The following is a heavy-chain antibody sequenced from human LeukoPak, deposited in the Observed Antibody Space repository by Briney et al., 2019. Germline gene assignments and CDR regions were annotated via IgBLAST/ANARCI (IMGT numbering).Heavy chain of an antibody. D-gene: IGHD3-16*01. CDR2: INPNSGGT. J-gene: IGHJ4*02. CDR1: GYTFTGYY. V-gene: IGHV1-2*02. CDR3: ARDLYYDYVWGSYPSFDY. Sequence: ASVKVSCKTSGYTFTGYYIHWVRQAPGQGLEWMGWINPNSGGTNYAQKFQGRVTMTRDTSISTAYMELSRLRSDDTAVYYCARDLYYDYVWGSYPSFDYWGQGALVTVSS.